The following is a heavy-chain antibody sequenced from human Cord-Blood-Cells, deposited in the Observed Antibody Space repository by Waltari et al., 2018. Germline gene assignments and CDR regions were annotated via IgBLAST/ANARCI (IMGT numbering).Heavy chain of an antibody. CDR1: GYTFTSYA. CDR2: SNAGNGNT. Sequence: QVQLVQSGAEVKKPGASVKVSCKASGYTFTSYAMHCVRQAPGQRLEWMGWSNAGNGNTKYSQKFQGRVTITRDTSASTAYMELSSLRSEDTAVYYCARGGDCSSTSCLNWFDPWGQGTLVTVSS. D-gene: IGHD2-2*01. CDR3: ARGGDCSSTSCLNWFDP. J-gene: IGHJ5*02. V-gene: IGHV1-3*01.